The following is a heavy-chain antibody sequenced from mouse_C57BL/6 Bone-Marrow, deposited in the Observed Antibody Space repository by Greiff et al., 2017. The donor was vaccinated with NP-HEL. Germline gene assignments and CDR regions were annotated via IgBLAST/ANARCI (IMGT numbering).Heavy chain of an antibody. V-gene: IGHV1-85*01. CDR3: ARDRPVDAMDY. Sequence: QVQLQQSGPELVKPGASVKLSCKASGYTFTSYDINWVKQRPGQGLEWIGWIYHRDGSTKYNEKFKGKATLNVDTSSSTAYMELHSLTSEDSAVYFCARDRPVDAMDYWGQGTSVTVSS. CDR2: IYHRDGST. CDR1: GYTFTSYD. J-gene: IGHJ4*01.